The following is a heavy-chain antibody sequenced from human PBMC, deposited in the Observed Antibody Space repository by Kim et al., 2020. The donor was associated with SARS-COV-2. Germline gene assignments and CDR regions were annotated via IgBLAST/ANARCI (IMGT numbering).Heavy chain of an antibody. CDR1: GYTFTSYD. D-gene: IGHD3-9*01. J-gene: IGHJ6*02. Sequence: ASVKVSCKASGYTFTSYDINWVRQATGQGLEWMGWMNPNSGNTGYAQKFQGRVTMTRNTSINTAYMELSSLRSEDTAVYYCARERYDILTGRHYGMDVWGQGTTVTVSS. CDR3: ARERYDILTGRHYGMDV. CDR2: MNPNSGNT. V-gene: IGHV1-8*01.